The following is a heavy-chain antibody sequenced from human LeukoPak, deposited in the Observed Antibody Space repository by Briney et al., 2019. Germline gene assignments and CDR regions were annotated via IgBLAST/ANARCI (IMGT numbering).Heavy chain of an antibody. CDR1: GGSISSYY. Sequence: SETLSLTCTVSGGSISSYYWSWIRQPPGKGLEWIGYIYYSGSTNYNPSLKSRVTISVDTSKNQFSLQLNSVTPEDTAVYYCARGGLYGDYHLGYWGQGTLVTVSS. V-gene: IGHV4-59*12. J-gene: IGHJ4*02. D-gene: IGHD4-17*01. CDR3: ARGGLYGDYHLGY. CDR2: IYYSGST.